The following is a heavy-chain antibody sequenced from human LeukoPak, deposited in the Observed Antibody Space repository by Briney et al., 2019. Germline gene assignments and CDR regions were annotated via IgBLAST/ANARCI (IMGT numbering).Heavy chain of an antibody. CDR2: IYYNGHT. D-gene: IGHD2-21*01. CDR3: ATILPVNYYMDV. Sequence: TSETLSLTCTVSAGSISSSYWSWIRQPPGKGLESIGYIYYNGHTNYNHSLKSRVTISVDTSKNQFTLKLSSVTAADTAVYYCATILPVNYYMDVWGKGTTVTVSS. V-gene: IGHV4-59*01. CDR1: AGSISSSY. J-gene: IGHJ6*03.